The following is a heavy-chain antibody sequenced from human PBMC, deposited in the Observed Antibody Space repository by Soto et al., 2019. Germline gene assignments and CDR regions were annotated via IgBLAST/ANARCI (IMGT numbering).Heavy chain of an antibody. CDR2: MNPNSGNT. Sequence: GASVKVSCKASGYTFTSYDINWVRQATGQGLEWMGWMNPNSGNTGYAQKFQGRVTMTRNTSISTAYMELSSLRSEDTAVYYCARIQGITITASLGYWGQGTLVTVSS. D-gene: IGHD3-3*01. CDR3: ARIQGITITASLGY. CDR1: GYTFTSYD. J-gene: IGHJ4*02. V-gene: IGHV1-8*01.